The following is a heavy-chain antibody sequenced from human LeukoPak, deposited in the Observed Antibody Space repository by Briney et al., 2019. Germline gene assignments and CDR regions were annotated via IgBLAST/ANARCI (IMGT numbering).Heavy chain of an antibody. CDR1: GSTFSSYS. V-gene: IGHV3-21*01. CDR2: ISSRSTYI. D-gene: IGHD3-22*01. Sequence: GGSLRLSCAASGSTFSSYSMNWVRQAPGKGLEWVSSISSRSTYIYHADSVKGRFTISRDNAKNSLYLQMNSLRAEDTAVYYCARDHHRRLYDSQARDTFDIWGQGTLVAVSS. J-gene: IGHJ3*02. CDR3: ARDHHRRLYDSQARDTFDI.